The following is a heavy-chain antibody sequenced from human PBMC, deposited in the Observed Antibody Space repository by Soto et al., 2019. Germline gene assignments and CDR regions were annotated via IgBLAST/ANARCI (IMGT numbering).Heavy chain of an antibody. V-gene: IGHV1-8*01. J-gene: IGHJ6*02. Sequence: ASVKVSCKASGYTFTSYDINWVRQATGQGLEWMGWMNPNSGNTGYAQKFQGRVTMTRNTSISTAYMELSSLRSEDTAVYYCATRKRSTYYDFWSGYPPGWYYYYGMDVWVPETLLVTVSS. CDR1: GYTFTSYD. D-gene: IGHD3-3*01. CDR2: MNPNSGNT. CDR3: ATRKRSTYYDFWSGYPPGWYYYYGMDV.